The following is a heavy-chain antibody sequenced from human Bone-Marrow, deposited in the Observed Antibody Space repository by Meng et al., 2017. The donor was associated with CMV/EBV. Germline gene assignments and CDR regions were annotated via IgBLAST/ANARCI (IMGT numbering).Heavy chain of an antibody. CDR2: INSDGSST. J-gene: IGHJ5*02. CDR1: GFTFSSYW. CDR3: ARDLYQLLQSGWFDP. D-gene: IGHD2-2*01. Sequence: GESLKISCAASGFTFSSYWMHWVRQAPGKGLVWVSRINSDGSSTSYADSVKGRFTISRDNAKNTLYLQMNSLRAEDTAVYYCARDLYQLLQSGWFDPWGQGTRVTVSS. V-gene: IGHV3-74*01.